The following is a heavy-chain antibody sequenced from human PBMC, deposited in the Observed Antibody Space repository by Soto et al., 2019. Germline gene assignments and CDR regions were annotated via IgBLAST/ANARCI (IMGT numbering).Heavy chain of an antibody. V-gene: IGHV4-61*01. Sequence: QVQLQESGPGLVKPSETLSLTCAVSGGSVNSGSYYWTWIRQPPGKGLEWIGFVYFNGYTKYNPALESRLTMSVDTSKHQFSRKLSSMTAADTAVYFCSRGDCDYRTDYWGHGTLVTVS. CDR2: VYFNGYT. D-gene: IGHD4-17*01. CDR3: SRGDCDYRTDY. J-gene: IGHJ4*01. CDR1: GGSVNSGSYY.